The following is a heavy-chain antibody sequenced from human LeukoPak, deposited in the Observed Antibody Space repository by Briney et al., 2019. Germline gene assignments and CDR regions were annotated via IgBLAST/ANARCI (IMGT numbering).Heavy chain of an antibody. J-gene: IGHJ4*02. CDR2: ISSSSVYI. CDR1: GFTLSSYS. V-gene: IGHV3-21*01. Sequence: PGGSLRLPCAASGFTLSSYSMNWVRQAQGKGLEWVSTISSSSVYIYYADSVKGRFTISRDNAKNSLSLQMNRLRAEDTAVYYCARGWSSGFDFWGQGTLVTVSS. D-gene: IGHD3-10*01. CDR3: ARGWSSGFDF.